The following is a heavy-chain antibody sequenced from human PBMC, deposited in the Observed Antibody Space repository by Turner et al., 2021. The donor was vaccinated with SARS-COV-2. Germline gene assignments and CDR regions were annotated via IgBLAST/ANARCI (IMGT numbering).Heavy chain of an antibody. J-gene: IGHJ6*02. CDR1: GFTFSSFG. V-gene: IGHV3-33*01. CDR3: ARDCLPLLAFYYGLDV. CDR2: IWYDGSNE. D-gene: IGHD2-15*01. Sequence: QVQLVESGGGVVQPGRSLRLSCAASGFTFSSFGMHWVRQAPGKGLEWVAVIWYDGSNEYYADSVKGRFTISRDNSKNTLYLQMNSLRAEDTAVYYCARDCLPLLAFYYGLDVWGQGTTVTVS.